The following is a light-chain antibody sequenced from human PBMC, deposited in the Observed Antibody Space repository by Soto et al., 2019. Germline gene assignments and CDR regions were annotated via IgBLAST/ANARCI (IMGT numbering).Light chain of an antibody. CDR1: QSISSY. V-gene: IGKV1-39*01. CDR3: QQSYSTPQT. Sequence: DVQMTQSQSSLSASVGDRVTITCRASQSISSYLNWYQQKPGKAPKLLIYAACSLQSGVPSRFSGSGSGTDFTLTISSLQPEDFATYYCQQSYSTPQTFGQGTKVDIK. J-gene: IGKJ1*01. CDR2: AAC.